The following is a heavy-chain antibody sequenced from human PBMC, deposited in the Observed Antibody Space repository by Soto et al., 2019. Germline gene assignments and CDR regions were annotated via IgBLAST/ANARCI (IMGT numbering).Heavy chain of an antibody. D-gene: IGHD6-19*01. CDR2: INAGTGDT. J-gene: IGHJ4*01. V-gene: IGHV1-3*01. CDR3: ARDYADISVAGIPLLAH. CDR1: GFTFTEYA. Sequence: QVQLVQSGAEVRKSGASVNVSCKASGFTFTEYAMHWVRQAPGQRLEWMGWINAGTGDTRYSHTLQGRVTITRDTTAGSVYMDLCSLGSENTAVYYCARDYADISVAGIPLLAHWGQGSLVTVSS.